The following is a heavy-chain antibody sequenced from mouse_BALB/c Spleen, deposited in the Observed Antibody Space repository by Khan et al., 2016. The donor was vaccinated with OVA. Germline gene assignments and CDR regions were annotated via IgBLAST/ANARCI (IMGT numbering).Heavy chain of an antibody. Sequence: EVELVESGGGLVPPGGSRKLSCAVSGFTFSNFGMHWVRQAPKKGLEWVAYMSSGSSTIYYVDTVKGRFTISRDNLKNILFLQMTSLRSEDTDMYYCARSGGHFHWYFDVWGAGTSVTVSS. D-gene: IGHD3-1*01. CDR3: ARSGGHFHWYFDV. CDR2: MSSGSSTI. J-gene: IGHJ1*01. CDR1: GFTFSNFG. V-gene: IGHV5-17*02.